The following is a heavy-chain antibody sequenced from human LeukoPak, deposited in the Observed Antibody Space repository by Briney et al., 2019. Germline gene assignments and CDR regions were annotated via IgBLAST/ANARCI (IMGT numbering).Heavy chain of an antibody. D-gene: IGHD2-2*01. V-gene: IGHV3-23*01. CDR2: ISGSGSHK. CDR3: AKSLPTAGELYCSSTSCYSYYYYYYGMDV. Sequence: PAGSLTLSCAASGFTFSSYGMSWVRQAPGKGLEWVSSISGSGSHKYYTNSVTGRFTISRDNSKNTLYLQMNSLRAEDTAVYYCAKSLPTAGELYCSSTSCYSYYYYYYGMDVWGQGTTVTVSS. CDR1: GFTFSSYG. J-gene: IGHJ6*02.